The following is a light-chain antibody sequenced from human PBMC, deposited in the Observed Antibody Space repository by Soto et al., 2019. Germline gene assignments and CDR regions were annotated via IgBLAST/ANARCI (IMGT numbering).Light chain of an antibody. Sequence: QSVLTQPPSVSGAPGQRVTISSTGSSSNIGAGYDVHWYQQLPGTAPKLLIYGNSNRPSGVPDRFSGSKSGTSASLAITGLQAEDEADYYCQSYDSSLRSVFGGGTKLTVL. V-gene: IGLV1-40*01. CDR3: QSYDSSLRSV. CDR1: SSNIGAGYD. CDR2: GNS. J-gene: IGLJ2*01.